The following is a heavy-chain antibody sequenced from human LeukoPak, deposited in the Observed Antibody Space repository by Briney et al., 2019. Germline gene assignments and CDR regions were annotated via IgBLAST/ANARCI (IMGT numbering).Heavy chain of an antibody. CDR3: ATTTIRLGY. J-gene: IGHJ4*02. D-gene: IGHD1-26*01. CDR1: GGSISSSSRY. V-gene: IGHV4-39*07. Sequence: SETLSLTCTVSGGSISSSSRYWGWFRQPPGKGLEWIGSIYYSGTTYYNPSLKSRVTISVDTSKNQFSLKLSSVTAADTAVYYCATTTIRLGYWGQGTLVTVSS. CDR2: IYYSGTT.